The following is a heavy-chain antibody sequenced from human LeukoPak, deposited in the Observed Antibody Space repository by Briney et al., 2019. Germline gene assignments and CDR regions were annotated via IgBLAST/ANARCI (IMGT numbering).Heavy chain of an antibody. J-gene: IGHJ4*02. CDR1: GYTFTSYD. V-gene: IGHV1-8*01. CDR3: ARLITMVRGGKYYFDY. D-gene: IGHD3-10*01. Sequence: ASVKVSCKASGYTFTSYDINWVRQATGQGLEWMGWMNPSSGNTGYAQKFQGRVTMTRNTSISTAYMELSSLRSEDTAVYYCARLITMVRGGKYYFDYWGQGTLVTVSS. CDR2: MNPSSGNT.